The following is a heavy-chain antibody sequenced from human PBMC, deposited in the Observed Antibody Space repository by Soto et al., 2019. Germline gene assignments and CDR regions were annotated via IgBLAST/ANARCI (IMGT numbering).Heavy chain of an antibody. Sequence: SETLSLTCAVSGGSISSSNWWSWVRQPPGKGLEWIGEIYHSGSTNYNPSLKSRVTISVDKSKNQFPLKLSSVTAADTAVYYCASPIFGYGSGSFDYWGQGTLVTVSS. V-gene: IGHV4-4*02. D-gene: IGHD3-10*01. J-gene: IGHJ4*02. CDR1: GGSISSSNW. CDR3: ASPIFGYGSGSFDY. CDR2: IYHSGST.